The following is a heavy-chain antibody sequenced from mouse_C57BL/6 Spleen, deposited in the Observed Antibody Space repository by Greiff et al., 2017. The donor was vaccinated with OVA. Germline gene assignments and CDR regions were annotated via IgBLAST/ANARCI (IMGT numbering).Heavy chain of an antibody. CDR3: ARRDSNYDFDV. CDR2: IYPYNGGT. CDR1: GYTFTDYY. Sequence: EVQLQQSGPVLVKPGASVKMSCKASGYTFTDYYMNWVKQSHGKSLEWIGVIYPYNGGTSYNQKFKGKATLTVDKSSSTAYMELNSLTSEDSAVYYCARRDSNYDFDVWGTGTTVTVSS. D-gene: IGHD2-5*01. J-gene: IGHJ1*03. V-gene: IGHV1-19*01.